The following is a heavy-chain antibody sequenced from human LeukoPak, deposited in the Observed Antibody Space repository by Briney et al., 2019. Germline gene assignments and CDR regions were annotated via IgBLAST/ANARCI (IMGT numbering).Heavy chain of an antibody. D-gene: IGHD3-10*01. CDR1: GGSISSYY. CDR2: IYYSGST. Sequence: SETLSLTCTVSGGSISSYYWSWIRQPPGKGLEWIGYIYYSGSTNYNPSLKSRVTISVDTSKNQFSLKLSSVTAADTAVYYCARVRGGSGSYKFDYWGQGTLVTVSS. CDR3: ARVRGGSGSYKFDY. J-gene: IGHJ4*02. V-gene: IGHV4-59*01.